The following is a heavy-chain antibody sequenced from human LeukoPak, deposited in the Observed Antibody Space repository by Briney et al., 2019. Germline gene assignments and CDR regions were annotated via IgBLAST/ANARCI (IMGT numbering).Heavy chain of an antibody. CDR1: GFTFSSYE. V-gene: IGHV3-48*03. CDR3: ARDLDMAVAGTGVL. D-gene: IGHD6-19*01. CDR2: ISSSGSTI. Sequence: TGGSLRISCAASGFTFSSYEMNWVRQAPGKGQEWVSYISSSGSTIYYADSVKGRFTISRDNAKNSLYLQMNSLRAEDTAVYYCARDLDMAVAGTGVLWGQGTLVTVSS. J-gene: IGHJ4*02.